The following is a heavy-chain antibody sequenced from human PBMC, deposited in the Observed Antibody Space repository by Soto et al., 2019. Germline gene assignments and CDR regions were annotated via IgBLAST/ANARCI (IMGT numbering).Heavy chain of an antibody. V-gene: IGHV1-8*01. J-gene: IGHJ4*02. Sequence: QVQLVQSGAEVKKPGASVKVSCKASGYTFTSYDIHWVRQATGQGPEWMGWMNPNSGNTGYAQKVQGRVTMTRNTAKSTAYMELSSLRSEDSSVYYGAREKGSGWYDYWGQGTLVTVSS. CDR3: AREKGSGWYDY. CDR1: GYTFTSYD. D-gene: IGHD6-19*01. CDR2: MNPNSGNT.